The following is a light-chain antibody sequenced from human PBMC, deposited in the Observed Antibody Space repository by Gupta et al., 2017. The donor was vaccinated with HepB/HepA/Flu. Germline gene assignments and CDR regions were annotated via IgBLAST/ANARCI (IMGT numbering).Light chain of an antibody. V-gene: IGKV3-20*01. Sequence: FVLSQSSATLPLSPGERATLSCRASQCVGTYLAWFQQKPVQAPRLLIFDASTRITGIPDRFSGSGSGTDFTLTISRLEPEDFAVYYCQQYGRSLFFGPGTKLHIK. CDR2: DAS. J-gene: IGKJ3*01. CDR1: QCVGTY. CDR3: QQYGRSLF.